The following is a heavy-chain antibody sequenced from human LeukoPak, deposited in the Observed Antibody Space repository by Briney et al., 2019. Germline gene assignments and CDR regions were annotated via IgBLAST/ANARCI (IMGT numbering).Heavy chain of an antibody. CDR1: GFTVSSNY. J-gene: IGHJ4*02. D-gene: IGHD3-10*01. Sequence: GGSLRLSCAASGFTVSSNYMSWVRQAPGRGLEWVSVIYSGGSTYYADSVKGRFTISRDNSKNTLFLQMNSLRTGDTAVYYCARGTVTMVDYWGQGTLVTVSS. CDR3: ARGTVTMVDY. CDR2: IYSGGST. V-gene: IGHV3-66*01.